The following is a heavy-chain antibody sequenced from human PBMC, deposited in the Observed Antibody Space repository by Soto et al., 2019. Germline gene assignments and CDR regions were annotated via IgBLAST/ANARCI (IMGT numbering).Heavy chain of an antibody. J-gene: IGHJ5*02. Sequence: SETLSLTCTVSGGSISTYYWSWIRQSPGKGLEWIGYFHYSGSTDYNPSLKSRVTMSVDTSKNQFSLKLSSVTAADTAVYYCAREPYSSGWFEHWGQGTQVTVSS. D-gene: IGHD6-19*01. CDR3: AREPYSSGWFEH. CDR2: FHYSGST. V-gene: IGHV4-59*01. CDR1: GGSISTYY.